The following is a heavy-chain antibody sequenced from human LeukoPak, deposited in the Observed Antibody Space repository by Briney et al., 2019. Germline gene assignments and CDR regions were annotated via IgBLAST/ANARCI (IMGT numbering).Heavy chain of an antibody. CDR3: ARNEWFGESADAFDI. CDR1: GYTFTVYY. Sequence: GASVTVSCKASGYTFTVYYMRWVRRAPGQGLEWRGWIYPKSVGTNYAQKFQCRVTITRDTSISTAYMELSRLRSEATALYYFARNEWFGESADAFDIGGEGTLVTVFS. V-gene: IGHV1-2*02. J-gene: IGHJ3*02. D-gene: IGHD3-10*01. CDR2: IYPKSVGT.